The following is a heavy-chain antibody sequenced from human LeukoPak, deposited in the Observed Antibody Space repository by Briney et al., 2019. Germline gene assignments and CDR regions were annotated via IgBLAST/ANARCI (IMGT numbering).Heavy chain of an antibody. CDR3: ARDPCCYSSSWGPYFDY. J-gene: IGHJ4*02. CDR2: IKADGSEK. D-gene: IGHD2-2*01. CDR1: GFTFSNYW. V-gene: IGHV3-7*01. Sequence: GGSLRLSCAASGFTFSNYWISWARQAPEKGLEWVANIKADGSEKQYVDSVKGRFTISRDNAKNSLYLQMNSLRAEDTAVYYCARDPCCYSSSWGPYFDYWGQGTLVTVPS.